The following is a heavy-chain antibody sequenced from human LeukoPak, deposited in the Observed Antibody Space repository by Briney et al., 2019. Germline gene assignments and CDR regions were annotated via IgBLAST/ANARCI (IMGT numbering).Heavy chain of an antibody. J-gene: IGHJ3*02. CDR1: GFTFSDYY. V-gene: IGHV3-11*04. Sequence: GGSLRLSCAASGFTFSDYYMSWIRQAPGKGLEWISYISSGGSTTYYADFVKGRFTISMDNAKNSLYLQMNSLRAEDTAVYYCARGGRGGDYAFDIWGQGTMVTVSS. CDR2: ISSGGSTT. CDR3: ARGGRGGDYAFDI. D-gene: IGHD2-21*01.